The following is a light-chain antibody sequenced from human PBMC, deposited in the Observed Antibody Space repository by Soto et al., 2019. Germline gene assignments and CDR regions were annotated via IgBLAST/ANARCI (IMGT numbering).Light chain of an antibody. CDR1: QDISDY. V-gene: IGKV1-9*01. J-gene: IGKJ4*01. CDR3: QQLNSYPLT. CDR2: AAS. Sequence: DIQLTHSPSFLSASVLYRVTITFLASQDISDYLAWYQQRPGKAPKLLIYAASTLQSGVPSRFSGSGSGTEFTLTISSLQPEDFATYSCQQLNSYPLTFGGGTKVDIK.